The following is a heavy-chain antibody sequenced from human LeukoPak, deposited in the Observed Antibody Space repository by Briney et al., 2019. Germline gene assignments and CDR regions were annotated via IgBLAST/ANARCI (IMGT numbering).Heavy chain of an antibody. V-gene: IGHV1-69*01. CDR2: IIPIFGTA. CDR1: GGTFSSYA. D-gene: IGHD3-22*01. Sequence: SVKVSCKASGGTFSSYAISWVRQAPGQGLEWMGGIIPIFGTANYAQKFQGRVTITADESTSTAYMELSSLRSEETAVYYCARVAAPHYYDSSGYRRGFAYWGQGTLVTVSS. CDR3: ARVAAPHYYDSSGYRRGFAY. J-gene: IGHJ4*02.